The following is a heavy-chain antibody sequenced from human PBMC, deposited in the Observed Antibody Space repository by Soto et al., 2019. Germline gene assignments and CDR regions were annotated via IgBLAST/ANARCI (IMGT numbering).Heavy chain of an antibody. CDR2: IIPIFGTA. CDR3: PSYVGWPGRFDP. CDR1: GGTFSSYA. D-gene: IGHD2-15*01. Sequence: QVQLVQSGAEVKKPGSSVKVSCKASGGTFSSYAISWVRQAHGQGLEWMGGIIPIFGTANYAQKFQGRVTITADASTSIAYMELSSLRSQDTAVYYCPSYVGWPGRFDPWGQGTLVTVSS. J-gene: IGHJ5*02. V-gene: IGHV1-69*12.